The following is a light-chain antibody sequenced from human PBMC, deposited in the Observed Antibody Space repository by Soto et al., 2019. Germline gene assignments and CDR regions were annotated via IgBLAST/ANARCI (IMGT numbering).Light chain of an antibody. CDR3: QQYGSSVWT. J-gene: IGKJ1*01. CDR2: GAS. V-gene: IGKV3-20*01. CDR1: QTVSSNY. Sequence: EIVLTQSPGTLSLSLGEGATVSCRASQTVSSNYLAWYQHKPGQAPRLLIHGASSRATGIPDRFSGSGSGTEFTLTISRLEREDVGVYYCQQYGSSVWTFGQGTKVEI.